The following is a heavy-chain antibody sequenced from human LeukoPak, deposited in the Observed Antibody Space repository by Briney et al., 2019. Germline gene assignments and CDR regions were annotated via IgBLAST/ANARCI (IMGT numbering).Heavy chain of an antibody. CDR1: GGSISSYS. CDR2: SYYSGST. D-gene: IGHD4-11*01. CDR3: AIAVTKDYICY. Sequence: SETLSLTCTDSGGSISSYSRSWIRQPPGKGLEWIGYSYYSGSTNYNPSLKSRVTISVDTSKNQFTLKLSSVTAADTAVYYCAIAVTKDYICYWGQGTLVTVSS. J-gene: IGHJ4*02. V-gene: IGHV4-59*01.